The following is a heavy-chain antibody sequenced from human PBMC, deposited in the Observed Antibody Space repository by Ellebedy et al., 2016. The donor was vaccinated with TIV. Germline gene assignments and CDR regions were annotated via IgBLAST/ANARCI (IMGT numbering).Heavy chain of an antibody. Sequence: GGSLRLSCAASGFTFSNYWMHCVRQAPGKGLVWVSRINSDGSATNHADSVKGRFTISRDNAKNTLYLQMNSRRDDDTAIYYCVRDPYSYGPWGQGTLVTVSS. CDR3: VRDPYSYGP. J-gene: IGHJ5*02. CDR1: GFTFSNYW. D-gene: IGHD1-26*01. CDR2: INSDGSAT. V-gene: IGHV3-74*01.